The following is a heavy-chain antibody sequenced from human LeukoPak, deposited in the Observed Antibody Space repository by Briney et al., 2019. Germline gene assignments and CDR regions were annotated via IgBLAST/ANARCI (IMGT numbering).Heavy chain of an antibody. CDR3: AKAYTMIVVVISFGY. CDR2: ISGSGGST. J-gene: IGHJ4*02. V-gene: IGHV3-23*01. CDR1: GFTFSSYA. D-gene: IGHD3-22*01. Sequence: GGSLRLSCAASGFTFSSYAMSWVRQAPGKGLERVSAISGSGGSTYYADSVKGRFTISRDNSKNTLYLQMNSLRAEDTAVYYCAKAYTMIVVVISFGYWGQGTLVTVSS.